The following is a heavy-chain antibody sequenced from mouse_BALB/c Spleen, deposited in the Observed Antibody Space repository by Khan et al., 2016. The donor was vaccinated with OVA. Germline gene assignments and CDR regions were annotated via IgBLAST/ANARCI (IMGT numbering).Heavy chain of an antibody. V-gene: IGHV2-2*02. CDR1: GFSLTSYG. CDR2: IWTGGST. J-gene: IGHJ3*01. D-gene: IGHD2-4*01. Sequence: VQLVESGPGLVQPSQTLSITCKVSGFSLTSYGVHWVRQSPGKGLEWLGVIWTGGSTNYNAVFISRLTIWKDKSKSQVFFKLNNLQANDTAIYYCARNYDYDEGLSYWGQGTLVTVSA. CDR3: ARNYDYDEGLSY.